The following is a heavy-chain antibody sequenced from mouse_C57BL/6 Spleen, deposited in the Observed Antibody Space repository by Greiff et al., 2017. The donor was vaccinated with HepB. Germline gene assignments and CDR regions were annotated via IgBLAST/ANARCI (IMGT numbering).Heavy chain of an antibody. CDR1: GYTFTSYW. V-gene: IGHV1-52*01. CDR3: ARSDYYGPLDY. J-gene: IGHJ4*01. D-gene: IGHD2-1*01. Sequence: QVQLQQPGAELVRPGSSVKLSCKASGYTFTSYWMHWVKQRPIQGLEWIGNIDPSDSETHYNQKFKDKATLTVDKSSSTAYMQLSRLTSEDSAVYYCARSDYYGPLDYWGQGTSVTVSS. CDR2: IDPSDSET.